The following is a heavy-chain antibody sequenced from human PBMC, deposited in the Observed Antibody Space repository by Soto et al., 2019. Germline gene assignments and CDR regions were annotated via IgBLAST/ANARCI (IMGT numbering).Heavy chain of an antibody. D-gene: IGHD3-10*01. CDR1: GFTFSSYS. Sequence: GGSLRLSCAASGFTFSSYSMNWVRQAPGKGLEWVSSISSSSSYIYYADSVKGRFTISRDNAKNSLYLQMNSLRAEDTAVYYCAKHRAGYVSGSDPFYFDFWGQGPLVTVSS. CDR3: AKHRAGYVSGSDPFYFDF. V-gene: IGHV3-21*01. CDR2: ISSSSSYI. J-gene: IGHJ4*02.